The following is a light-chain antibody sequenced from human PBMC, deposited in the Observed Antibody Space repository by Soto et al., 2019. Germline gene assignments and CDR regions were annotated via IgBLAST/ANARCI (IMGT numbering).Light chain of an antibody. CDR1: QSVLYSSNNKNY. CDR3: QQYYSTPP. V-gene: IGKV4-1*01. CDR2: WAS. Sequence: DIVMTQSPDSLAVSLGERATINCKSSQSVLYSSNNKNYLAWYQQKPGQPPKLLIYWASTRESGVPHRFSGSGSGTDFTLTISSLQAEDVAVYYCQQYYSTPPFGQGTRLEIK. J-gene: IGKJ5*01.